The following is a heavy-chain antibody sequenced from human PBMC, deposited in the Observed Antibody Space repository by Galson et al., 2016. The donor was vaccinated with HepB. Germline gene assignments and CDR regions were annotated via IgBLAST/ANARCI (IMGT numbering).Heavy chain of an antibody. J-gene: IGHJ4*02. CDR1: GYNFSTYW. CDR2: IYPGDSDT. Sequence: QSGAEVKKPGESLKISCKGSGYNFSTYWIGWVRQMPGKGLEWMGIIYPGDSDTIYSPSFQGQVTISADKSISTAYLQWSSLKDSDTAMYYCARRALPSFGDLFKGHYFDYWGQGTLVTVSS. CDR3: ARRALPSFGDLFKGHYFDY. V-gene: IGHV5-51*01. D-gene: IGHD3-10*01.